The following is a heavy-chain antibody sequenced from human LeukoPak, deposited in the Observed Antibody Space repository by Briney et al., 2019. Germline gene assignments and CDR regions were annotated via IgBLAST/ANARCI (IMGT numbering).Heavy chain of an antibody. CDR2: INPSGGT. CDR1: GSSISRDYY. V-gene: IGHV4-38-2*02. Sequence: SETLSLTCSVAGSSISRDYYWAWIRQPPGKGLEWLANINPSGGTYYTPSLRRRITISVDTSKSQFSLRLSSVTAADTAVYYCAREVQGYNYGQYYFDSWGQGTLVTVSS. J-gene: IGHJ4*02. CDR3: AREVQGYNYGQYYFDS. D-gene: IGHD5-18*01.